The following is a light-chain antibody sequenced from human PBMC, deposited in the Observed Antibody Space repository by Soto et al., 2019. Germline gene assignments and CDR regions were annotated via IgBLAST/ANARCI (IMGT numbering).Light chain of an antibody. CDR1: QSVSSN. CDR2: GAS. Sequence: EIVMAQSPATLSVSPGERAALSCGASQSVSSNLAWYQQKPGQAPRLLIYGASTRATGIPARFSGSGSGTEFTLTISSLQSEDFAVYYCQQYNNWPSWTFGQGTNVDI. V-gene: IGKV3-15*01. J-gene: IGKJ1*01. CDR3: QQYNNWPSWT.